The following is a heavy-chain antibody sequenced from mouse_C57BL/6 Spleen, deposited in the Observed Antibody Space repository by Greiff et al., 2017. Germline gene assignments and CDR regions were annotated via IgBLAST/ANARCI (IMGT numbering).Heavy chain of an antibody. CDR2: IDPETGGT. CDR3: TEGNRWYFDD. D-gene: IGHD2-1*01. J-gene: IGHJ1*03. CDR1: GYTFTDYE. Sequence: QVQLQQSGAVLVRPGASVTLSCKASGYTFTDYEMHWVKQTPVHGLEWIGAIDPETGGTAYNQKFKGKAILTADKSSSTAYMELRSLTSEDSAVYYGTEGNRWYFDDWGTGTTVTVSS. V-gene: IGHV1-15*01.